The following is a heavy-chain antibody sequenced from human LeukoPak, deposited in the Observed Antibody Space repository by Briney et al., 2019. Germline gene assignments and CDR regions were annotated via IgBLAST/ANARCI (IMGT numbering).Heavy chain of an antibody. J-gene: IGHJ4*02. Sequence: SGTLSLTCTVSGGSISSGSYYWSWIRQPAGKGLEWIGRIYTSGSTNYNPSLKSRVTISVDTSKNQFSLKLSSVTAADTAVYYCARGTTVLKTFDYWGQGTLVTVSS. V-gene: IGHV4-61*02. D-gene: IGHD4-17*01. CDR1: GGSISSGSYY. CDR2: IYTSGST. CDR3: ARGTTVLKTFDY.